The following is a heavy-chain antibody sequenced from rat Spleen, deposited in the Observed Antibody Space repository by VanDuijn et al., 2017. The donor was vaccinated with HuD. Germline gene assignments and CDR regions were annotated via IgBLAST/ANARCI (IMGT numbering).Heavy chain of an antibody. CDR1: GFTFSNYD. V-gene: IGHV5-25*01. CDR2: ISPSGGNT. D-gene: IGHD1-6*01. Sequence: EVQLVESGGGLVQPGRSLKLSCAASGFTFSNYDMAWVRQAPTKGLEWVASISPSGGNTYYRDSMKGRFTVSRDNAKSTLSLQMDSLRSEDTATYYCARRHYGYTDYFDYWGQGVMVTVSS. J-gene: IGHJ2*01. CDR3: ARRHYGYTDYFDY.